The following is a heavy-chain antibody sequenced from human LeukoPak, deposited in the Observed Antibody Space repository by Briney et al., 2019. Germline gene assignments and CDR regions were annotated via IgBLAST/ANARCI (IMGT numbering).Heavy chain of an antibody. CDR3: ARGLRNYGNDY. D-gene: IGHD4-17*01. CDR2: INHGGST. V-gene: IGHV4-34*01. Sequence: SETLSLTCAVYGGSFSGYYWSWIRQPPGKGLEWIGEINHGGSTNYNPSLKSRVTISVDTSKNQFSLKLSSVTAADTAVYYCARGLRNYGNDYWGQGTLVTVSS. J-gene: IGHJ4*02. CDR1: GGSFSGYY.